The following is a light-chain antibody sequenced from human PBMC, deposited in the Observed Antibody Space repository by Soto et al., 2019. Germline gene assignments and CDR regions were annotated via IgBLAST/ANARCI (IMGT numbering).Light chain of an antibody. CDR3: QEYGMSRT. CDR1: QSVSSTF. J-gene: IGKJ1*01. CDR2: AAS. Sequence: EIVLTQSPGTLSLSPGERATLSCRASQSVSSTFLAWYQQRPCQAPRLLIYAASHTAPGIPDRFSGSGSGTDFTLTISRLEPEDFAVYYCQEYGMSRTFGQGTKVEIK. V-gene: IGKV3-20*01.